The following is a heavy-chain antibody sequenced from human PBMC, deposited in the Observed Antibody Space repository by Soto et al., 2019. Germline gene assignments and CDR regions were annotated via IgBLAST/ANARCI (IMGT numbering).Heavy chain of an antibody. Sequence: QVQLQESGPGLVKPSQTLSLTCTVSGGSISSGGYYWSWIRQHPGKGLDWIGNIFYSGSTYFNRSLKSRVTISVDTSKNQFSLKLSSVTAADTAVYYCARGTTVTLYYFDYWGQGTLVTVSS. CDR3: ARGTTVTLYYFDY. CDR2: IFYSGST. J-gene: IGHJ4*02. V-gene: IGHV4-31*03. CDR1: GGSISSGGYY. D-gene: IGHD4-17*01.